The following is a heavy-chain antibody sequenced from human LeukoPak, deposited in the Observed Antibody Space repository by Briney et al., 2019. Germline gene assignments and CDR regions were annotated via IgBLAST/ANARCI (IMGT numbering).Heavy chain of an antibody. CDR1: AHTFPIDY. Sequence: GASVKVSYKASAHTFPIDYMYWVRQAPGQGLEWVGMIRFGGGTTSYEPKFQGRVTMTWDSSTSTAYMGLNSPTSEDTAVYFCASPDGVWGQGTMVTVSS. CDR3: ASPDGV. J-gene: IGHJ3*01. D-gene: IGHD1-14*01. V-gene: IGHV1-46*01. CDR2: IRFGGGTT.